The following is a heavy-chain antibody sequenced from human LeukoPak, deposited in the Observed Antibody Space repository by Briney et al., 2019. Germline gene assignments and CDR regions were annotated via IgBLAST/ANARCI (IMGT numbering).Heavy chain of an antibody. Sequence: ASVKVSCKASGYTFTGYYMHWVRQAPGQGLEWMGWTNPNSGGTNYAQKFQGRVTMTRDTSISTAYMELSRLRSDDTAVYYCARDRVHSSGYYYFDDYWGQGTLVTVSS. D-gene: IGHD3-22*01. CDR1: GYTFTGYY. V-gene: IGHV1-2*02. J-gene: IGHJ4*02. CDR2: TNPNSGGT. CDR3: ARDRVHSSGYYYFDDY.